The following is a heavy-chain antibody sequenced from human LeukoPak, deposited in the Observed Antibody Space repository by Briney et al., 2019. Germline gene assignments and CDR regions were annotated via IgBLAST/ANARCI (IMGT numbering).Heavy chain of an antibody. J-gene: IGHJ4*02. CDR3: ARGDFFGY. Sequence: PSETLSLTCAVSGVSFSGYYWSWIRQPPGKGLEWIAEINHSGSTNYNPALKSRLTISLDASKNQLSLKLSSVTAADTAVYYCARGDFFGYWGKGTLVTVSS. CDR1: GVSFSGYY. D-gene: IGHD3-3*01. CDR2: INHSGST. V-gene: IGHV4-34*01.